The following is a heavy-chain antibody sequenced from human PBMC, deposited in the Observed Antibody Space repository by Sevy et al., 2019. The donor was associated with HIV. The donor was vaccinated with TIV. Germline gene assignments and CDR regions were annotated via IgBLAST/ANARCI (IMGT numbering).Heavy chain of an antibody. CDR2: IYNSGST. CDR1: GGSMNSGSYY. D-gene: IGHD3-3*01. CDR3: ARGYYDSWTGPIDYYYSLGV. Sequence: SETLSLTCTVSGGSMNSGSYYWTWIRQPAGKGLEWLGRIYNSGSTNYNPSLKSRLTMSVDTSKNQFSVKLNSVTATATAGYYCARGYYDSWTGPIDYYYSLGVWGQGTTVTVSS. V-gene: IGHV4-61*02. J-gene: IGHJ6*02.